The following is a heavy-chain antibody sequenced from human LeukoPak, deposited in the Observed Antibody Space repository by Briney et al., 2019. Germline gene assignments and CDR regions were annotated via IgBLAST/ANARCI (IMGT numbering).Heavy chain of an antibody. CDR3: AKRDYYDSSGYSSLFDY. J-gene: IGHJ4*02. CDR1: GFTFSNYA. V-gene: IGHV3-23*01. D-gene: IGHD3-22*01. CDR2: NSGNGGKI. Sequence: PGGSLRLSCAASGFTFSNYAMAWVRQAPGKGLEWVSGNSGNGGKIYYTDSVKGRFNISRDNSKNTLYLTMNSLRGGNTAVYFCAKRDYYDSSGYSSLFDYLGQGTLVTVSS.